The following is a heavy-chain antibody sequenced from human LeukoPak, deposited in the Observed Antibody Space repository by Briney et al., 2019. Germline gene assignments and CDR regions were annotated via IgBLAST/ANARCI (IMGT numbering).Heavy chain of an antibody. D-gene: IGHD3-3*01. V-gene: IGHV3-23*01. Sequence: PSETLSLTCTVSGGSISSSSYYWGWVRQAPGKGLEWVSAISGSGGSTYYADSVKGRFTISRDNSKNTLYLQMNSLRAEDTAVYYCAKYLYDFWSGPFDYWGQGTLVTVSS. J-gene: IGHJ4*02. CDR2: ISGSGGST. CDR3: AKYLYDFWSGPFDY. CDR1: GGSISSSSYY.